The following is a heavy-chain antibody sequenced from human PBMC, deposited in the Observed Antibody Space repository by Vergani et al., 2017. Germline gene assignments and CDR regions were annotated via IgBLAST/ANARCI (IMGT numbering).Heavy chain of an antibody. J-gene: IGHJ4*02. CDR1: GGSISSSSYY. Sequence: QLQLQESGPGLVKPSETLSLTCTVSGGSISSSSYYWGWIRQPPGKGLEWIGSIYYSGSTYYNPSLKSRVTISVYTSKNQFSLKLSSVTAADTAVYYCARAFRVFGVVIEFYFDYWGQGTLVTVSS. CDR3: ARAFRVFGVVIEFYFDY. D-gene: IGHD3-3*01. CDR2: IYYSGST. V-gene: IGHV4-39*07.